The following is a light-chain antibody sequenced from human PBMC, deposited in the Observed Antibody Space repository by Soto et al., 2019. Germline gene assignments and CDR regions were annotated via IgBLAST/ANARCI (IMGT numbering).Light chain of an antibody. Sequence: QLVLTQPPSASGTPGQRVTISCSGSSSNIGRNTVNWYQQVPGTAPKLLIYDNNQRPSGVPDRFSGSKSGTSASLAISGLQSEDEADYYCAAWDASLNGWVFGGGTKLTVL. J-gene: IGLJ3*02. V-gene: IGLV1-44*01. CDR2: DNN. CDR3: AAWDASLNGWV. CDR1: SSNIGRNT.